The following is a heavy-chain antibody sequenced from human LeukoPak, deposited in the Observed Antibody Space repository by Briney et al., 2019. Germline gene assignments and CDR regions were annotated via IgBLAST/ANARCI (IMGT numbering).Heavy chain of an antibody. CDR2: IRYDGSAK. D-gene: IGHD3-10*01. J-gene: IGHJ4*02. Sequence: GGSLRLSCAASGFTFNNYGMHWVRQAPGKGLEWVAFIRYDGSAKWHADSVKGRFTISRDNPKNTLYLQMNSLRPEDTAVYYCATLLYGSGSHPPYYFDFGGRETLVTVSS. V-gene: IGHV3-30*02. CDR3: ATLLYGSGSHPPYYFDF. CDR1: GFTFNNYG.